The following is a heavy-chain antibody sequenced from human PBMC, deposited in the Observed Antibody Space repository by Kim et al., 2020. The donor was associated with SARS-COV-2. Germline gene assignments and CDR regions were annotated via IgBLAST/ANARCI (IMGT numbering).Heavy chain of an antibody. J-gene: IGHJ4*02. D-gene: IGHD5-12*01. V-gene: IGHV3-21*01. CDR2: ISSDSNYI. Sequence: GGSLRLSCAASEFTFSAYTMNWVRQAPGKGLEWVSSISSDSNYIHYADSMKGRFTTYRDNAKNSLYLQMNSLRAEDTAVYYCARDGYRSYAGNFDYWGQG. CDR3: ARDGYRSYAGNFDY. CDR1: EFTFSAYT.